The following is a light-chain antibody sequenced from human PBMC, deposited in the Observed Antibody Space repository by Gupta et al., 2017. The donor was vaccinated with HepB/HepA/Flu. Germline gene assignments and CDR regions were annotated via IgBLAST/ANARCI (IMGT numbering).Light chain of an antibody. J-gene: IGLJ2*01. Sequence: SSVLTQPPSVSVSPGQTARITCGGNNIGSKSVHWYQQKPGQAPVLIVYDDSDRHSGSPERFSGSNSGNTATLTISRVEAGDEDDYYCEGWDSRSDNPVVFGGGTKLTVL. CDR3: EGWDSRSDNPVV. CDR1: NIGSKS. V-gene: IGLV3-21*02. CDR2: DDS.